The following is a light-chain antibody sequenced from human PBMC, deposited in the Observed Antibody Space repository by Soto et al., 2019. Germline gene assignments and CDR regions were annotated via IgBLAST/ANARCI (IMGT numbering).Light chain of an antibody. V-gene: IGKV4-1*01. J-gene: IGKJ5*01. CDR1: QSVFYNSNNKNY. Sequence: DIVLTQYPDSLAVSLGERATIKCKSSQSVFYNSNNKNYLAWYQKKEGQPPELLIYWASFRESGVPDRFSGSGSGTDFNLTISRLKTEDAAVYYCQQYYTSPITFGQGTQVEIK. CDR3: QQYYTSPIT. CDR2: WAS.